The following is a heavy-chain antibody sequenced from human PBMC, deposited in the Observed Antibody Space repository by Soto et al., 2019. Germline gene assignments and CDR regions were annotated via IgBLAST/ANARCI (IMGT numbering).Heavy chain of an antibody. Sequence: QVQLQQWGAGLLKPSETLSLTCAVYGGSFSGYYWSWIRQPPGQGLEWIGEINHSGSTNYNPSLKSRVTISVDTSKNQFSLKLSSVTAADTAVYYCARKRWSPRTLWFDPWGQGTLVTVSS. CDR2: INHSGST. J-gene: IGHJ5*02. D-gene: IGHD2-15*01. V-gene: IGHV4-34*01. CDR1: GGSFSGYY. CDR3: ARKRWSPRTLWFDP.